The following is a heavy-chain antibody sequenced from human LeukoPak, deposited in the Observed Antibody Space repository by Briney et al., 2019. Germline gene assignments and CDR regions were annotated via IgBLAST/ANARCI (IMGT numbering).Heavy chain of an antibody. Sequence: GGSLRLSCAASGVTSSSYAMNTVRQAPGQGLEWVSAISGSGGSTYYADSVKGRFTISRDNSKNTLYLQMNSLRAEDTAVYYCAKGFYHVGATTVYDYWGQGTLVTVSS. CDR1: GVTSSSYA. J-gene: IGHJ4*02. D-gene: IGHD1-26*01. CDR2: ISGSGGST. V-gene: IGHV3-23*01. CDR3: AKGFYHVGATTVYDY.